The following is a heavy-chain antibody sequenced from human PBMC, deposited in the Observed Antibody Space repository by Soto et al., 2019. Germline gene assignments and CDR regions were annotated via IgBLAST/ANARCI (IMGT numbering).Heavy chain of an antibody. Sequence: QVHMVQSGAEVKKPGASLKVSCKGSGYTFTIYGITWVRQAPGQGLEWMGWSSAHNGKTAYAQKLQGIVTVTRDTSTSTAYLELRSLRSDDPAVYYCARGRYVDYWGQGALVTVSS. J-gene: IGHJ4*02. CDR3: ARGRYVDY. D-gene: IGHD1-1*01. V-gene: IGHV1-18*01. CDR2: SSAHNGKT. CDR1: GYTFTIYG.